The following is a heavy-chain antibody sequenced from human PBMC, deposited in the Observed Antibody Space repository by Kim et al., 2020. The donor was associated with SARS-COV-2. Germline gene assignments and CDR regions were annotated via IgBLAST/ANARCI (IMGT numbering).Heavy chain of an antibody. CDR2: INHSGST. V-gene: IGHV4-34*01. D-gene: IGHD2-21*01. CDR3: ARGTGALLWWLGMPHNWFDP. CDR1: GGSFSGYY. J-gene: IGHJ5*02. Sequence: SETLSLTCAVYGGSFSGYYWSWIRQPPGKGLEWIGEINHSGSTNYNPSLKSRVTISVDTSKNQFSLKLSSVTAADTAVYYCARGTGALLWWLGMPHNWFDPWGQGTLVTVSS.